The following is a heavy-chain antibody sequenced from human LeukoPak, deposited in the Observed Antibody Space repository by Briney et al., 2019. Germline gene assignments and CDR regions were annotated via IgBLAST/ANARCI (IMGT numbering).Heavy chain of an antibody. D-gene: IGHD2-15*01. Sequence: LSLTCTVSGGSISSGGYYWSWVRQAPGKGLEWVSVIYSGGNIYYIDSVKGRFTISRDTSKNTLYLQMNSLRAEDTAVYYCASRHCSGGGCYFAGADPFDYWGQGILVTVSS. CDR2: IYSGGNI. V-gene: IGHV3-53*01. CDR3: ASRHCSGGGCYFAGADPFDY. CDR1: GGSISSGGYY. J-gene: IGHJ4*02.